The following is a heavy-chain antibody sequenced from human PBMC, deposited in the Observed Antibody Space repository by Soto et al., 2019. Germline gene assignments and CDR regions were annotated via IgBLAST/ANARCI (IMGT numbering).Heavy chain of an antibody. Sequence: GYLSLSCAASGFTFRRHALGWVREAPGEGLEVVSVISVIGASTYYADSLKGRLTISRDNSQNTLYPQRNSLGAEDTAVYYCAKDPARYCISTSFQNNWFDPWSQGTLVTVSS. CDR3: AKDPARYCISTSFQNNWFDP. CDR2: ISVIGAST. V-gene: IGHV3-23*01. CDR1: GFTFRRHA. D-gene: IGHD2-2*01. J-gene: IGHJ5*02.